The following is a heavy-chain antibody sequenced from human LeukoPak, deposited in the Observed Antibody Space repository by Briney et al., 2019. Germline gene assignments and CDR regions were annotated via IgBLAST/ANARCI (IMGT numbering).Heavy chain of an antibody. CDR3: ARYSSGYYTNYYFDY. CDR2: IYHSGST. CDR1: GGSFSGYY. Sequence: KTSETLSLTCAVYGGSFSGYYWSWTRQPPGKGLEWIGEIYHSGSTNYNPSLKSRVTISVDKSKNQFSLKLSSVTAADTAVYYCARYSSGYYTNYYFDYWGQGTLVTVSS. J-gene: IGHJ4*02. D-gene: IGHD3-3*01. V-gene: IGHV4-34*01.